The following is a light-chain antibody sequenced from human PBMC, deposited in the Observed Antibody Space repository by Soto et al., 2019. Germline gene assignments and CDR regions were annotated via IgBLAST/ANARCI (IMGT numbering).Light chain of an antibody. J-gene: IGKJ1*01. CDR2: GAY. CDR1: QSVSGSY. Sequence: EIVLTQSPGTLSLSPWERVTLSCRASQSVSGSYLAWYQQKPGQPPRLLIYGAYSRASGIPDRFSGSGSGTDCTLTISRLDPEDFAVYHCQQYGSSPGKFGQGTKGDIK. CDR3: QQYGSSPGK. V-gene: IGKV3-20*01.